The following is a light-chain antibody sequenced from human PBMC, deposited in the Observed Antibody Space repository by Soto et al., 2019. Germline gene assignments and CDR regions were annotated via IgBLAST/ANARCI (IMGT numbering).Light chain of an antibody. J-gene: IGKJ5*01. CDR3: QQYGSSIT. V-gene: IGKV1-5*03. CDR2: KAS. Sequence: DIQMTQSPSTLSASVGDRVTITCRASQSINNYLAWYQQKPGKAPKLLIYKASSLESGVPSRFSGSGSGTEFTLTISSLQPDDFAVYYCQQYGSSITFGQGTRLEIK. CDR1: QSINNY.